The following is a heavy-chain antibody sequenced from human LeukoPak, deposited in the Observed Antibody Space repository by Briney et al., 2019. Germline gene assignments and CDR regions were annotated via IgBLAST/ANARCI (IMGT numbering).Heavy chain of an antibody. CDR1: GFTFSSYE. Sequence: HPGGSLRLSCAAPGFTFSSYEMNWVRQAPGKGLEWVGFIRGKAYSGTTEYAASVKGRFTISRDDSKSIAYLQMNSLKTEDTAVYYCTRDVRIHSGNYIFYYYDYWGLGALVTVSS. J-gene: IGHJ4*02. CDR3: TRDVRIHSGNYIFYYYDY. V-gene: IGHV3-49*04. CDR2: IRGKAYSGTT. D-gene: IGHD1-26*01.